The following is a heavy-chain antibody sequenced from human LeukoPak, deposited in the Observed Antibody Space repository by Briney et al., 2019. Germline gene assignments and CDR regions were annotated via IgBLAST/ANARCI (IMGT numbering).Heavy chain of an antibody. CDR1: GYTFTGYY. CDR3: VSGGVVTAPDAFDI. Sequence: ASVKVSCKASGYTFTGYYMHWVRQAPGQGLEWMGWINPTSGGTNYAQKFQGWVTMTRDTSISTAYMELSRLRSDDTAVYYCVSGGVVTAPDAFDIWGQGTMVTVSS. V-gene: IGHV1-2*04. D-gene: IGHD2-21*02. J-gene: IGHJ3*02. CDR2: INPTSGGT.